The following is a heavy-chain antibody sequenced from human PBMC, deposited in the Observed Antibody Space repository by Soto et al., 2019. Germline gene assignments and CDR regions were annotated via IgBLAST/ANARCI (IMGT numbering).Heavy chain of an antibody. CDR3: ASLTRGSYYDY. D-gene: IGHD3-10*01. J-gene: IGHJ4*02. CDR2: IFYSGST. V-gene: IGHV4-39*01. CDR1: GGSISSSSYY. Sequence: SETLSLTCTVSGGSISSSSYYWGWIRQPPGKGLEWIGSIFYSGSTCYNPSLKSRVTISVDTSKNQFSLKLSSVTAADTAVYYCASLTRGSYYDYWGQGTLVTVS.